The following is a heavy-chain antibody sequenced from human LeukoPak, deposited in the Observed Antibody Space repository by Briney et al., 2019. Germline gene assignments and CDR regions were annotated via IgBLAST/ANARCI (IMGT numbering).Heavy chain of an antibody. CDR3: ARRKGGATILYYFDY. D-gene: IGHD1-26*01. J-gene: IGHJ4*02. CDR2: ISSSSSTI. V-gene: IGHV3-48*02. CDR1: GFTFSSYS. Sequence: GGSLRLSCAASGFTFSSYSMNWVRQAPGKGLEWVSYISSSSSTIYYADSVKGRFTISRDNAKNSLYLQVNSLRDEDTAVYYCARRKGGATILYYFDYWGQGTLVTVSS.